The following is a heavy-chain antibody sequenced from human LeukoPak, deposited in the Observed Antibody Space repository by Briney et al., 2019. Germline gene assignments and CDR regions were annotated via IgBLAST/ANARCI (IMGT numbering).Heavy chain of an antibody. CDR3: AKDAPTYYDFWSGYFDAFDI. CDR1: GFTFSSYG. CDR2: IRYDGSNK. D-gene: IGHD3-3*01. V-gene: IGHV3-30*02. J-gene: IGHJ3*02. Sequence: PGGSLRLSCAASGFTFSSYGMHWVRQAPGKGLEWAAFIRYDGSNKYYADSVKGRFTISRDNPKNTLYLQMNSLRAEDTAVYYCAKDAPTYYDFWSGYFDAFDIWGQGTMVTVSS.